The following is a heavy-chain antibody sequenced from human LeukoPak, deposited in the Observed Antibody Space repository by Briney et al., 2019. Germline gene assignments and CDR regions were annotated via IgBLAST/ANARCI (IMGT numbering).Heavy chain of an antibody. D-gene: IGHD2-21*01. J-gene: IGHJ4*02. CDR1: GFTFSNYA. CDR2: ISGSGGNT. Sequence: HPGGSLRLSCAASGFTFSNYAMSWVRQAPGKGLEWVSAISGSGGNTYYADSVKGRFTISRDNSKNTLFLQMNSLRAEDTAVYYCARVVVISVSDYFDYWGQGTLVTVSS. CDR3: ARVVVISVSDYFDY. V-gene: IGHV3-23*01.